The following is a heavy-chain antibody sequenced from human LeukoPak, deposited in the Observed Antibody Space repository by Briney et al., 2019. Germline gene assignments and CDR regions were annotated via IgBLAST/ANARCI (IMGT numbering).Heavy chain of an antibody. D-gene: IGHD4-17*01. CDR3: ARSNDNGDYYFDS. V-gene: IGHV4-4*07. CDR1: GGSISSYY. Sequence: SETLSLTCSVSGGSISSYYWNWIGQPAGTGLEWIGRIYRSGSTNYSPSLKSRISMSIDTSKSQFSLKLSSVTAADTAVYYCARSNDNGDYYFDSWGQGTLVTVSS. J-gene: IGHJ4*02. CDR2: IYRSGST.